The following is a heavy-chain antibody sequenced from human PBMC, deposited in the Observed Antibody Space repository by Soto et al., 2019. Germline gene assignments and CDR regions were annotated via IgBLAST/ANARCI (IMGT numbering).Heavy chain of an antibody. J-gene: IGHJ6*02. CDR3: AILLVTAAMPRHYYYGMDV. Sequence: QVQLVESGGGVVQPGRSLRLSCAASGFTFSSYAMHWVRQAPGKGLEWVAVISYDGSNKYYADSVKGRFTISRDNSKNTLYLQMNSLRAEDTAVYYCAILLVTAAMPRHYYYGMDVWGQGTTVTVSS. CDR2: ISYDGSNK. V-gene: IGHV3-30-3*01. CDR1: GFTFSSYA. D-gene: IGHD2-2*01.